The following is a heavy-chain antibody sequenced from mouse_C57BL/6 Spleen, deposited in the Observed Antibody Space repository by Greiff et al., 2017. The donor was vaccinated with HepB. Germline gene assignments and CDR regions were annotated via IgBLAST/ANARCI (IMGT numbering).Heavy chain of an antibody. CDR1: GYTFTSYW. Sequence: QVQLQQPGAELVRPGSSVKLSCKASGYTFTSYWMDWVKQSPGQGLEWIGNIYPSDSETHYNQKFKDKATLTVDKSSSTAYMQLSSLTSEDSAVYYCAREGYGSSPYWGQGTTLTVSS. CDR2: IYPSDSET. CDR3: AREGYGSSPY. D-gene: IGHD1-1*01. J-gene: IGHJ2*01. V-gene: IGHV1-61*01.